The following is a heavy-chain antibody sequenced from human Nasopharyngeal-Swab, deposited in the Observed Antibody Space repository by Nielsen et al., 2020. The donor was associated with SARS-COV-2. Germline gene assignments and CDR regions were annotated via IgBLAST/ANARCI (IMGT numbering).Heavy chain of an antibody. CDR2: ISAYNGNT. Sequence: ASVKVSCKASGYTFTSYGISWVRQAPGQGLEWMGWISAYNGNTNYAQKLQGRVTMTTDTSTSTAYMELRSLRSDDTAVYYCARASNVEYSSMTYYYYGMDVWGQGTTVTVSS. D-gene: IGHD6-6*01. J-gene: IGHJ6*02. V-gene: IGHV1-18*04. CDR1: GYTFTSYG. CDR3: ARASNVEYSSMTYYYYGMDV.